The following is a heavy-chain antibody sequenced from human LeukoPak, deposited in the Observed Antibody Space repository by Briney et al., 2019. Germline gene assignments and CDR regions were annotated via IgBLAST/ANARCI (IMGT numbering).Heavy chain of an antibody. Sequence: SGPTLVKPTQTLTLTCTFSGFSLSTSGVGVGWIRQHPGRALEWLALIYWNDDKRYSPSLKSRLTITKDTSKNQVVLTMTNMDPVDTATYYCARPPRYSGSYGVYYFDYWGQGTLVTVSS. J-gene: IGHJ4*02. CDR3: ARPPRYSGSYGVYYFDY. D-gene: IGHD1-26*01. CDR1: GFSLSTSGVG. V-gene: IGHV2-5*01. CDR2: IYWNDDK.